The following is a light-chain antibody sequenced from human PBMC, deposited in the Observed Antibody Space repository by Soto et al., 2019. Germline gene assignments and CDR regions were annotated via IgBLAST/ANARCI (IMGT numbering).Light chain of an antibody. CDR3: QQRSNWPT. J-gene: IGKJ1*01. V-gene: IGKV3-11*01. CDR2: GAS. Sequence: EIVMTQSPATLSVSPGERATLSCRASQSVSSSLAWYQQKPGQSPSLLIYGASTRATGIPARFSGSGSGTDFTLTISSLEPEDFAVYDCQQRSNWPTFGQGTKVDIK. CDR1: QSVSSS.